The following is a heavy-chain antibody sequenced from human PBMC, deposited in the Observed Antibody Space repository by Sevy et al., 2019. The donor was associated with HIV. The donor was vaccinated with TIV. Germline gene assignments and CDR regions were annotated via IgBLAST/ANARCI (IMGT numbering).Heavy chain of an antibody. D-gene: IGHD6-6*01. CDR2: ISSSGHTI. V-gene: IGHV3-11*01. Sequence: GGSLRLSCAASGFTFSDYYKSWIRQAPGKGLELVSYISSSGHTIYYADSVKGRFTISRDDAKNSVYLQMNRLRADDTAVYYCATEVDYSSSAFDYWGQGTLVTVSS. J-gene: IGHJ4*02. CDR3: ATEVDYSSSAFDY. CDR1: GFTFSDYY.